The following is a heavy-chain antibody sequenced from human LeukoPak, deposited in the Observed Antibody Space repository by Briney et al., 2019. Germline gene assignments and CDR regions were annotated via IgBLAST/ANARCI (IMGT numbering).Heavy chain of an antibody. D-gene: IGHD6-19*01. J-gene: IGHJ4*02. CDR1: GGSISSYY. CDR2: INTSGST. CDR3: ARGRAVAEY. V-gene: IGHV4-4*07. Sequence: PSETLSLTCTVSGGSISSYYWSWIRQPAGKGLEWIGRINTSGSTNYNPSLKSRVTMSADTSRNQFSLQLSSVTATDTAVYYCARGRAVAEYWGQGILVTVSS.